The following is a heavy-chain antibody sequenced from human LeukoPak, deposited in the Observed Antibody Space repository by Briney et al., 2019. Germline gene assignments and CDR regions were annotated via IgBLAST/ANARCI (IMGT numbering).Heavy chain of an antibody. CDR3: ARLYDYVWGSYRHNWFDP. Sequence: SETLSLTCTVSGGSISSYYWSWIRQPAGKGLEWIGRIYTSGSTNYNPSLKSRVTMSVDTSKNQFSLKLSSVTAAGTAVYYCARLYDYVWGSYRHNWFDPWGQGTLVTVSS. V-gene: IGHV4-4*07. D-gene: IGHD3-16*02. CDR2: IYTSGST. J-gene: IGHJ5*02. CDR1: GGSISSYY.